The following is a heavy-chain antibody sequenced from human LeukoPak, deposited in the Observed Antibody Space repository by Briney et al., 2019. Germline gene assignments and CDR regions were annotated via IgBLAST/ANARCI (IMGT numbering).Heavy chain of an antibody. CDR1: GFTFSTYA. V-gene: IGHV3-30*04. Sequence: PGRSLRLSCAASGFTFSTYAMHWVRQAPGKGLEWLALISYDEINKYYLDSVKGRFTISRDNSKNTLYLQMNSLRAEDTAVYYCAKYGGSGSYYPYYFDYWGQGTLVTVSS. J-gene: IGHJ4*02. CDR2: ISYDEINK. CDR3: AKYGGSGSYYPYYFDY. D-gene: IGHD3-10*01.